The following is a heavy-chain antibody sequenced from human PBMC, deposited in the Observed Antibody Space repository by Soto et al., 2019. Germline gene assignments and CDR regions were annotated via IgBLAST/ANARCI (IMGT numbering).Heavy chain of an antibody. CDR1: GFSLSNARMG. CDR3: ARIYWAAGEAYYYGMDV. CDR2: IFSNDEK. J-gene: IGHJ6*02. Sequence: QVTLKESGPVLVKPTETLTLTCTVSGFSLSNARMGVSWIRQPPGKALEWLAHIFSNDEKSYSTSLKSRLTISKHTTASQXVLTMTNMDPVDTATYYCARIYWAAGEAYYYGMDVWGQGTTVTVSS. V-gene: IGHV2-26*01. D-gene: IGHD3-10*01.